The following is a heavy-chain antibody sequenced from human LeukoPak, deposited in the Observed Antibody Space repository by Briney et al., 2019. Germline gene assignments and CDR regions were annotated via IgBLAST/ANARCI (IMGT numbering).Heavy chain of an antibody. V-gene: IGHV3-33*01. D-gene: IGHD3-22*01. CDR3: ARGLFRLFHYDSSASFDP. CDR2: IWYDGSNK. J-gene: IGHJ5*02. Sequence: GGSLRLSCAASGFTFSSYGMHWVRQAPGKGLEWVAVIWYDGSNKYYADSVKGRFTISRDNSKNTLYLQMNSLRAEDTAVYYCARGLFRLFHYDSSASFDPWGQGTLVTVSS. CDR1: GFTFSSYG.